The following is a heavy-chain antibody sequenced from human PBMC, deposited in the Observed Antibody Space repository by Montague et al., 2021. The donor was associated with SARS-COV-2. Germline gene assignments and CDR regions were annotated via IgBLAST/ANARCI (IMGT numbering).Heavy chain of an antibody. V-gene: IGHV6-1*01. CDR1: GDSVSSTRPA. CDR2: TYFPSKWSS. CDR3: ARAYCSSTSCYPIDY. J-gene: IGHJ4*02. Sequence: CAISGDSVSSTRPARNWNRQSPLRGLAWLGRTYFPSKWSSEYAHFVKSRLIISPDTSKNQFSLRLMSVTPDDTAVYYCARAYCSSTSCYPIDYWSQGTLVTVSS. D-gene: IGHD2-2*01.